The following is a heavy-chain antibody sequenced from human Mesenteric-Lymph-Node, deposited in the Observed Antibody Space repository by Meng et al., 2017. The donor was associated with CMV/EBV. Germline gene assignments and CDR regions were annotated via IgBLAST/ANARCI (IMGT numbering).Heavy chain of an antibody. CDR2: ISGSGGAT. CDR3: ARGRYGAGSHTLDF. Sequence: GESLKISCAASGFTFSNYAMNWVRQAPGKGLEWVSGISGSGGATHYADSVKGRITISRDNSRNTVYIQMNSLRAEDTAVYYCARGRYGAGSHTLDFWGQGTLVTVSS. J-gene: IGHJ4*02. V-gene: IGHV3-23*01. CDR1: GFTFSNYA. D-gene: IGHD3-10*01.